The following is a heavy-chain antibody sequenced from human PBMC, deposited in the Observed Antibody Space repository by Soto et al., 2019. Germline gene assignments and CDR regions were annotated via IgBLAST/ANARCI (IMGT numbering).Heavy chain of an antibody. CDR2: IYYSGST. CDR3: ARERGDCSSTSCPRRMDV. CDR1: GGSISSYY. D-gene: IGHD2-2*01. J-gene: IGHJ6*02. Sequence: PSETLSLTCTVSGGSISSYYWSWIRQPPGKGLEWIGYIYYSGSTNYNPSLKSRVTISVDTSKNQFSLKLSSVTAADTAVYYCARERGDCSSTSCPRRMDVWGQGTTVTVSS. V-gene: IGHV4-59*01.